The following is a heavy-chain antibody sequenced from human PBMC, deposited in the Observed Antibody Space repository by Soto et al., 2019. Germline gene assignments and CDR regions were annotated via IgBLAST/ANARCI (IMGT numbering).Heavy chain of an antibody. Sequence: PGGPRRPSCAVPGLTLRDNYMDWVRQAPGKGLEWVGRIRNKSKSHSTECAASVKGRFFLSGDDSNYSLLLQMNSLKTEDSAVYYCVRDLNWSFEAWGLGTPVTVSS. CDR2: IRNKSKSHST. CDR1: GLTLRDNY. V-gene: IGHV3-72*01. CDR3: VRDLNWSFEA. J-gene: IGHJ5*02. D-gene: IGHD3-3*01.